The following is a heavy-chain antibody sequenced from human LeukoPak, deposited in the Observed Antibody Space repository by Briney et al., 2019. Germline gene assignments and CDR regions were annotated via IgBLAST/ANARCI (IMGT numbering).Heavy chain of an antibody. V-gene: IGHV3-30*18. CDR2: ISYDGSNK. CDR1: GFTFSSYG. CDR3: AKPYSSSTGGLNYFDY. J-gene: IGHJ4*02. D-gene: IGHD6-6*01. Sequence: GGSLRLSCAASGFTFSSYGMHWVRQAPGKGLEWVAVISYDGSNKYYADSVKGRFTISRDNSKNTLYLQMNSLRAEDTAVYYCAKPYSSSTGGLNYFDYWGQGTLVTVPS.